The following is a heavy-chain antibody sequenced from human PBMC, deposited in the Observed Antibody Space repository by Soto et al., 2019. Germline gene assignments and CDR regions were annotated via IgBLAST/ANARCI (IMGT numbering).Heavy chain of an antibody. V-gene: IGHV3-30-3*01. CDR2: ISYDGSNK. CDR1: GFTFSSYA. D-gene: IGHD3-9*01. J-gene: IGHJ4*02. CDR3: ARSPPSPRDWLSRASYYFDY. Sequence: GGSLRLSCAASGFTFSSYAMHWVRQAPGKGLEWVAVISYDGSNKYYADSVKGRFTISRDNSKNTLYLQMNSLRAEDTAVYYWARSPPSPRDWLSRASYYFDYWGQGTLVTVSS.